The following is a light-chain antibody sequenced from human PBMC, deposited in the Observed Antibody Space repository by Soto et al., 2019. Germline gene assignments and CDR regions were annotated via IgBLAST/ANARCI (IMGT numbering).Light chain of an antibody. CDR3: SSYAGSNNYV. J-gene: IGLJ1*01. Sequence: QSVLTQPPSASGSPGQSVTIYCTGNSSDVGGYNYVSWYQQHPGKAPKLMIYEVSKRPSGVPDRFSGSKSGNTASLTVSGLQAEDEADYYCSSYAGSNNYVFGTGTKLTVL. CDR1: SSDVGGYNY. CDR2: EVS. V-gene: IGLV2-8*01.